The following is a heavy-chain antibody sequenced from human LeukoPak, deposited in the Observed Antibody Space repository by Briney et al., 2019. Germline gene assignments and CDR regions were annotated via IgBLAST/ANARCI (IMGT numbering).Heavy chain of an antibody. CDR2: INHSGST. CDR3: ARYGGRLWVRIEAYFDY. D-gene: IGHD4/OR15-4a*01. Sequence: SETLSLTCAVYGGSFSGYYWNWIRQPPGKGLEWIGEINHSGSTNYNPSLKSRVTISVDTSKNQFSLKLSSVTAADTAVYYCARYGGRLWVRIEAYFDYWGQGTLVTVSS. CDR1: GGSFSGYY. V-gene: IGHV4-34*01. J-gene: IGHJ4*02.